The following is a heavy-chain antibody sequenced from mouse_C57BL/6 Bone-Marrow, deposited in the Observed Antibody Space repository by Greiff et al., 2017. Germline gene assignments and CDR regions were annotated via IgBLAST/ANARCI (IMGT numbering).Heavy chain of an antibody. CDR2: IYPRSGNT. J-gene: IGHJ3*01. Sequence: QVRLQQSGAELARPGASVKLSCKASGYTFTSYGISWVKQRTGQGLEWIGEIYPRSGNTYYNEKFKGKATLTADKSSSTAYMELRSLTSEDSAVYFCARRDYDYDSFAYWGQGTLVTVAA. D-gene: IGHD2-4*01. CDR1: GYTFTSYG. CDR3: ARRDYDYDSFAY. V-gene: IGHV1-81*01.